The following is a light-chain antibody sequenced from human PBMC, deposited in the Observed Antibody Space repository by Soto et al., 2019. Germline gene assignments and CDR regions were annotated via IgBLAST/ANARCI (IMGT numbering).Light chain of an antibody. CDR1: QSVSSNY. J-gene: IGKJ1*01. CDR3: QQYGSSPRT. V-gene: IGKV3-20*01. CDR2: GAS. Sequence: EIVLTQSPGTLSLSPGERATLSCRASQSVSSNYLAWYQQKPGQAPRLLIYGASRRATGIPDRFSGSGSGTEFTLTISRLEPEDFAVYYCQQYGSSPRTLGQGTKVEIK.